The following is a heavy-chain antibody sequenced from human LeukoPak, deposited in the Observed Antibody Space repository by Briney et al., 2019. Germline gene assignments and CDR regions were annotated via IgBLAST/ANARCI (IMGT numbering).Heavy chain of an antibody. J-gene: IGHJ4*02. Sequence: ASVKVSCKASGYTFSSDGISWVRQAPGQGLEWMGWISSYNGNTKYAEKLQGRVTMTTDTSTGTAYMELRSLRSDDTAVYYCARVQLERSGEPFDYWGQGTLVTVSS. V-gene: IGHV1-18*01. CDR2: ISSYNGNT. CDR3: ARVQLERSGEPFDY. D-gene: IGHD1-1*01. CDR1: GYTFSSDG.